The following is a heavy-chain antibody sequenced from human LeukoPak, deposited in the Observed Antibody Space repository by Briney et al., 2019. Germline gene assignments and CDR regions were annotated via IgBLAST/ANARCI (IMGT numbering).Heavy chain of an antibody. Sequence: PGGSLRLSCAASGFTFSSYGMHWVRQAPGKGLEWVAFIRYDGSNKYYADSVKGRFTISRDNSKNTLYLQMNSLRAEDTAVYYCAKDIGGARIPDFEYQLPLRDYYMDVWGKGTTVTVSS. CDR3: AKDIGGARIPDFEYQLPLRDYYMDV. CDR2: IRYDGSNK. CDR1: GFTFSSYG. D-gene: IGHD2-2*01. J-gene: IGHJ6*03. V-gene: IGHV3-30*02.